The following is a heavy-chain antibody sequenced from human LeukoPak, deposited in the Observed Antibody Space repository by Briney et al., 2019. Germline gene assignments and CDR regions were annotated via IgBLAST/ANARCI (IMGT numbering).Heavy chain of an antibody. Sequence: GGSLRLSCAASGFTFDDYAMHWVRQAPGKGLQWVSLISGDGGNTYYADSVKGRFTISRDNSKNSLYQQMNSLRNEDTALYYCARTGGSHRDFHHWGQGTLVTVSS. V-gene: IGHV3-43*02. J-gene: IGHJ1*01. CDR1: GFTFDDYA. CDR3: ARTGGSHRDFHH. CDR2: ISGDGGNT. D-gene: IGHD1-14*01.